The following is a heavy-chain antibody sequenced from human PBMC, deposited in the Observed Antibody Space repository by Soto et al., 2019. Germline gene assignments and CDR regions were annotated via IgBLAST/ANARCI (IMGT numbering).Heavy chain of an antibody. CDR2: ISYDGSNK. Sequence: GGSLRLSCAASGFAFSSYGMHWVRQAPGKGLEWVAVISYDGSNKYYADSVKGRFTISRDNSKNTLYLQMNSLRAEDTAVYYCAKVSLSGYYYVRPPYYFDYWGQGTLVTVSS. CDR3: AKVSLSGYYYVRPPYYFDY. J-gene: IGHJ4*02. CDR1: GFAFSSYG. V-gene: IGHV3-30*18. D-gene: IGHD3-22*01.